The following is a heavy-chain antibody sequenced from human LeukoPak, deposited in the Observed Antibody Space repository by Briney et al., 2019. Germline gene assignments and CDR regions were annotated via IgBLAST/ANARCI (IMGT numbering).Heavy chain of an antibody. CDR2: IYSGGST. CDR1: GFTVRSNY. J-gene: IGHJ4*02. CDR3: ARNFALDY. V-gene: IGHV3-53*01. Sequence: GGSLRLSCAASGFTVRSNYMTWVRQAPGKGLESVSVIYSGGSTYYADSVKGRFTISRDNSKNTLFLQMNSLRAEDTAVYYCARNFALDYGGQGTLVTVSS.